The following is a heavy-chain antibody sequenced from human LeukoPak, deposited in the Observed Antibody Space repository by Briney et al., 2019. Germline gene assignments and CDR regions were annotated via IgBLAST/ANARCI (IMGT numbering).Heavy chain of an antibody. D-gene: IGHD3-3*01. CDR1: GYTFTSYG. J-gene: IGHJ5*02. CDR2: ISAYNGNT. Sequence: GASVKVSCKASGYTFTSYGISWVRQAPGQGLEWMGWISAYNGNTNYAQKLQGRVTMTTDTSTSTAYMELRSLRSDDTAVYYCARDTIFGVVIIRGFDPWGQGTLVTVSS. CDR3: ARDTIFGVVIIRGFDP. V-gene: IGHV1-18*01.